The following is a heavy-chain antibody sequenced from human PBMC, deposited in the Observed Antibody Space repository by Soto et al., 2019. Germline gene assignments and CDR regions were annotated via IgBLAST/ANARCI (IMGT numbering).Heavy chain of an antibody. CDR2: ISYHGSDK. J-gene: IGHJ4*02. CDR1: GFTFSNYG. CDR3: AKDHLTTTVTTVGY. Sequence: QVQLVESGGGVVQPGRSLRLSCAASGFTFSNYGMHWVRQAPGKGLEWVAVISYHGSDKDYADSVKGRLTISRDNSKNTLYLQMDSLRAEDTAVYYCAKDHLTTTVTTVGYWGQGTLVTVSS. D-gene: IGHD4-17*01. V-gene: IGHV3-30*18.